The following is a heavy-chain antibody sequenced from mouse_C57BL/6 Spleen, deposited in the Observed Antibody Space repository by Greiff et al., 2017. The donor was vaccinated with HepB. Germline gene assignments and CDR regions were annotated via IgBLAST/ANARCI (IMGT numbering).Heavy chain of an antibody. D-gene: IGHD2-5*01. CDR2: ISSGSSTI. Sequence: EVHLVESGGGLVKPGGSLKLSCAASGFTFSDYGMHWVRQAPEKGLEWVAYISSGSSTIYYADTVKGRFTISRDNAKNTLFLQMTSLRSEDTAMYYCARHYYSNYVEAMDYWGQGTSVTVSS. V-gene: IGHV5-17*01. CDR1: GFTFSDYG. J-gene: IGHJ4*01. CDR3: ARHYYSNYVEAMDY.